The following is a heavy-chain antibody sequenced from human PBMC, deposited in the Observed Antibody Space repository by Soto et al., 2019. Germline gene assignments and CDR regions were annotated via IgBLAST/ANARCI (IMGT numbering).Heavy chain of an antibody. Sequence: GESLKISCAASGFTFSDYYMSWIRQAPGKGLEWVSYISSSGSTIYYADSVKGRFTISRDNAKSSLYLQMNSLRAEDTAVYYCARAPYYDFWSGWDPYGMDVWGQGTTVTVSS. J-gene: IGHJ6*02. D-gene: IGHD3-3*01. CDR1: GFTFSDYY. CDR3: ARAPYYDFWSGWDPYGMDV. CDR2: ISSSGSTI. V-gene: IGHV3-11*01.